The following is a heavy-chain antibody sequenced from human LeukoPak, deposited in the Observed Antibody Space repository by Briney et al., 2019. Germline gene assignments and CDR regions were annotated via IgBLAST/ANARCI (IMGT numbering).Heavy chain of an antibody. Sequence: GGSLRLSCAASGFSFSSYAMSWVRQAPGKALEWVSAISASGSSTYYADSVKGQFTISRDNSKNTLYLQMNGLRAEDPAVYYCATRNGVVPVEDYWGQGTLVTVSS. CDR3: ATRNGVVPVEDY. J-gene: IGHJ4*02. CDR2: ISASGSST. D-gene: IGHD2-2*01. CDR1: GFSFSSYA. V-gene: IGHV3-23*01.